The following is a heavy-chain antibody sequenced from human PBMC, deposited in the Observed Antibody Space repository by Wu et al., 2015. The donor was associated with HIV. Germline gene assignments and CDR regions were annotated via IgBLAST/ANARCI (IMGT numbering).Heavy chain of an antibody. Sequence: QVQLVQSGAEVKKPGASVKVSCKASGYTFTSYGISWVRQSPGQGLEWMGWISGYNGNTDYAQKFQGRVTVTTDTSTNTAYMELRSLRSDDTAVYYCARVYDSSGYLADPDYWARERWSPSPQ. D-gene: IGHD3-22*01. CDR1: GYTFTSYG. CDR3: ARVYDSSGYLADPDY. CDR2: ISGYNGNT. V-gene: IGHV1-18*01. J-gene: IGHJ4*02.